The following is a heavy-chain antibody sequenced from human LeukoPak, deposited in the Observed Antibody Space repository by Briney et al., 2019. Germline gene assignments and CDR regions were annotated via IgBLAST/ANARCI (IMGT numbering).Heavy chain of an antibody. V-gene: IGHV3-30*02. D-gene: IGHD3-22*01. Sequence: GGSLRLSCAASGFTFSSYAMSWVRQAPGKGLEWVAFIRYDASNKYNADSVKGRFTISRDNSKNTLYLQMNSLRVEDTAVYYCAKWNYYDSSGYYYFDYWGQGTLVTVSS. J-gene: IGHJ4*02. CDR1: GFTFSSYA. CDR2: IRYDASNK. CDR3: AKWNYYDSSGYYYFDY.